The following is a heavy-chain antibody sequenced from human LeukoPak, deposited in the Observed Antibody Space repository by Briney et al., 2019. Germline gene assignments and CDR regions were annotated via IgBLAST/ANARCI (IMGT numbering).Heavy chain of an antibody. Sequence: PGGSLRLSCAASGFTVSSNYMSWVRQAPGKGLEWVSVIYSGGSTYYADSVTGRFTISRDNSKNTLYLQMNSLRAEDTAVYYCARESSSSWSQRGWFDPWGQGTLVTVSS. V-gene: IGHV3-66*01. CDR1: GFTVSSNY. D-gene: IGHD6-13*01. CDR3: ARESSSSWSQRGWFDP. J-gene: IGHJ5*02. CDR2: IYSGGST.